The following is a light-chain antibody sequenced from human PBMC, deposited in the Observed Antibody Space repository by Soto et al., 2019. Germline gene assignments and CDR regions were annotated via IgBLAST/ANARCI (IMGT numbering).Light chain of an antibody. CDR1: QSVSVNS. J-gene: IGKJ2*01. Sequence: EIVLTQSPGTLSLSPGERATLSCRASQSVSVNSLAWYQQKGGQAPRLLIYAASTRATGVPDRFSGTGSGTDFALTISRLETDDSAVYYCQQYGRSSYTFGQGTKLEIK. CDR3: QQYGRSSYT. CDR2: AAS. V-gene: IGKV3-20*01.